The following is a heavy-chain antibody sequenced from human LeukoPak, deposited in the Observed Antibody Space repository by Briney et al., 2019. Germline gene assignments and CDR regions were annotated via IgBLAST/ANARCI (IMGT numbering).Heavy chain of an antibody. CDR3: VKASSSSPQYNWFDA. CDR2: VSGTGGRT. Sequence: GGSLRLSCAASGFTFSTYAMSWVRQAPGKGLEWASVVSGTGGRTYYADSVKGRFTISRDNSKNTLYLQMNSLRAEDTALYYCVKASSSSPQYNWFDAWGQGTLVTVSS. CDR1: GFTFSTYA. V-gene: IGHV3-23*01. J-gene: IGHJ5*02. D-gene: IGHD6-6*01.